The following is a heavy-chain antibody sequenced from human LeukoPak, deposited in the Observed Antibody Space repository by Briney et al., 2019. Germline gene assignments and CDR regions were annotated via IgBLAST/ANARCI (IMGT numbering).Heavy chain of an antibody. CDR3: ARGGWNKFDY. V-gene: IGHV4-34*01. D-gene: IGHD1-1*01. J-gene: IGHJ4*02. CDR2: INHSGST. Sequence: SETLSLTCAVYGGSFSGYYWSWIRQPPGKGLEWIGEINHSGSTNYNPSLKSRVTLSVYTSKNQFSLKLSSVTAADTAVYYCARGGWNKFDYWGQGTLVTVSS. CDR1: GGSFSGYY.